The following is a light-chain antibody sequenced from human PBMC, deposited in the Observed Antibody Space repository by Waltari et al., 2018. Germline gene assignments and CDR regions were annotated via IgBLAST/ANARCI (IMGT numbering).Light chain of an antibody. V-gene: IGLV1-40*01. Sequence: QSVLTQPPSLSGAPGQRVTMSCTGSSSNIGAGFDVHWYQHLPGTAPKLLIFGNNNRPSGVPDRFSASKSGASASLAITGLQSEDEAVYYCQSYDSRLSVVVFGGGT. CDR3: QSYDSRLSVVV. CDR2: GNN. CDR1: SSNIGAGFD. J-gene: IGLJ2*01.